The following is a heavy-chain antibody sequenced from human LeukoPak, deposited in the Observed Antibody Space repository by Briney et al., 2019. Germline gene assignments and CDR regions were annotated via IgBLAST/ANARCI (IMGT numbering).Heavy chain of an antibody. Sequence: ASETLSLTCTVSGGSISSSSYYWSWIRQPAGKGLEWIGRIYTSGSTNYNPSLKSRVTISVDTSKNQFSLKLSSVTAADTAVYYCARDSSGWYHWFDPWGQGTLVTVSS. CDR3: ARDSSGWYHWFDP. D-gene: IGHD6-19*01. CDR1: GGSISSSSYY. J-gene: IGHJ5*02. CDR2: IYTSGST. V-gene: IGHV4-61*02.